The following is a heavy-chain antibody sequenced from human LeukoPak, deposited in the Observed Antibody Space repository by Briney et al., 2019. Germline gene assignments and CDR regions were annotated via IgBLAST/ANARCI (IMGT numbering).Heavy chain of an antibody. CDR3: AIKRITIFGVAPGGY. J-gene: IGHJ4*02. D-gene: IGHD3-3*01. Sequence: PSETLSLTCTVSGGSISSSSYYWGWIRQPPGKRLEWIGSIYYSGSTYYNPSLKSRVTISVDTSKNQFSLKLSSVTAADTAVYYCAIKRITIFGVAPGGYWGQGTLVTVSS. V-gene: IGHV4-39*07. CDR1: GGSISSSSYY. CDR2: IYYSGST.